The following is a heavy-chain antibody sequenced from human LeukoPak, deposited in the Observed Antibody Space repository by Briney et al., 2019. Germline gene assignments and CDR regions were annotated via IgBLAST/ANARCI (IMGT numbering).Heavy chain of an antibody. D-gene: IGHD3-22*01. J-gene: IGHJ4*02. V-gene: IGHV1-46*01. CDR1: GYTFTSYY. CDR3: ARGSYYDSSGYHPSGGGFDY. CDR2: INPSGGST. Sequence: ASVSVSCKASGYTFTSYYMHWVRQAPGQGLEWMGIINPSGGSTSYAQKFQGRVTMTRDTSTSTVYMELSSLRSEDTAVYYCARGSYYDSSGYHPSGGGFDYWGQGTLVTVSS.